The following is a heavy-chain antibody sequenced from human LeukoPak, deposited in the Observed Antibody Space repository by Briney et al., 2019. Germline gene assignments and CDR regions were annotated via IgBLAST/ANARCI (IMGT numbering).Heavy chain of an antibody. Sequence: ASVEVSCKASGYTFTGYYMHWVRQAPGQGLEWMGWINPNSGGTNYAQKFQGRVTMTRDTSISTAYMELSRLRSDDTAVYYCARSSPLDFDDWFDPWGQGTLVTVSS. CDR3: ARSSPLDFDDWFDP. CDR1: GYTFTGYY. CDR2: INPNSGGT. V-gene: IGHV1-2*02. J-gene: IGHJ5*02. D-gene: IGHD3-3*01.